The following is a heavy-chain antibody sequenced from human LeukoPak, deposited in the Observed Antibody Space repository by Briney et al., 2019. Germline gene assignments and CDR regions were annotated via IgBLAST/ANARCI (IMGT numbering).Heavy chain of an antibody. Sequence: PSETLSLTCTASGGSISSYYWSWIRQPPGKGLEWIGYIYYSGSTNYNPSLKSRVTISVDTSKNQFSLKLSSVTAADTAVYYCASHTLDSSGYYYYFDYWGQGTLVTVSS. CDR1: GGSISSYY. CDR2: IYYSGST. D-gene: IGHD3-22*01. CDR3: ASHTLDSSGYYYYFDY. V-gene: IGHV4-59*08. J-gene: IGHJ4*02.